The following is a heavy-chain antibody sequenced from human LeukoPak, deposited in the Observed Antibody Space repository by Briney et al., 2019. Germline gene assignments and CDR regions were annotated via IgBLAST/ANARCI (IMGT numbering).Heavy chain of an antibody. CDR2: IYYSGST. V-gene: IGHV4-61*01. J-gene: IGHJ6*02. CDR1: GGSMSGTSYY. D-gene: IGHD2-2*01. CDR3: ARAPAATKGYYYYYGMDV. Sequence: SETLSLTCTVSGGSMSGTSYYWSWIRQPPGKGLEWIGYIYYSGSTNYNPSLKSRVTISVDTSKNQFSLKLSSVTAADTAVYYCARAPAATKGYYYYYGMDVWGQGTTVTVSS.